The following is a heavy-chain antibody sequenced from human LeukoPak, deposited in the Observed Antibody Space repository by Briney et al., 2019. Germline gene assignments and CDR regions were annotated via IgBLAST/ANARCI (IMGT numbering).Heavy chain of an antibody. V-gene: IGHV4-4*07. J-gene: IGHJ6*03. CDR3: GRDRAHHGLGTYGDDFYYMDV. D-gene: IGHD3-10*01. CDR2: FHTSGSS. CDR1: GDSISSYY. Sequence: SETLSLTCTVSGDSISSYYWNWIRQPAGEGLEWIGRFHTSGSSNYNPSLKSRLTMSIDTYKNQFSLKLTSVTAADTAVYYCGRDRAHHGLGTYGDDFYYMDVWGKGTAVTVSS.